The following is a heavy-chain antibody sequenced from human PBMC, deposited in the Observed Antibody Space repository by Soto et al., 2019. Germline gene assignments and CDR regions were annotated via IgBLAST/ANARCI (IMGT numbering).Heavy chain of an antibody. Sequence: SVKVSCKASGGTFSSYTISWVRQAPGQGLEWMGRIIPILGIANYAQKFQGRVTITADKSTSTAYMELSSLRSEDTAVYYCARDRPRRYSSSWPASDYWGQGTLVTVS. D-gene: IGHD6-13*01. J-gene: IGHJ4*02. V-gene: IGHV1-69*04. CDR3: ARDRPRRYSSSWPASDY. CDR2: IIPILGIA. CDR1: GGTFSSYT.